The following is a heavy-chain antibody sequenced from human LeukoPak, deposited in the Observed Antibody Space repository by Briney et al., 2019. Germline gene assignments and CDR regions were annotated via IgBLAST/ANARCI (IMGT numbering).Heavy chain of an antibody. CDR1: GASISSYY. J-gene: IGHJ4*02. V-gene: IGHV4-59*01. D-gene: IGHD1-26*01. Sequence: SETLSLTCNVSGASISSYYWSWIRQPPGKGLEWIGYVYYSGTTNYNPSLKSRVTISVDTSKNQFSLKLSSVTAADTAVYYCARDKGAEEHWGQGTLVTVSS. CDR2: VYYSGTT. CDR3: ARDKGAEEH.